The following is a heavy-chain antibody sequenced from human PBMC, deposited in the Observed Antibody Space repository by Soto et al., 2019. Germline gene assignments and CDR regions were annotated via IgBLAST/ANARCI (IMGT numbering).Heavy chain of an antibody. CDR2: ISGSGVTT. Sequence: EVQLLESGGGLVQPGGSLRLSCAVSGFTFSSSAMSWVRQAPGKGLEWVSAISGSGVTTYYADSVEGRFTTSRDNSKNTLHLQMNSLGAEDMAVYYCAKMAYFGDPPGGDSWGQGTLVTVSS. D-gene: IGHD3-10*01. CDR3: AKMAYFGDPPGGDS. V-gene: IGHV3-23*01. CDR1: GFTFSSSA. J-gene: IGHJ4*02.